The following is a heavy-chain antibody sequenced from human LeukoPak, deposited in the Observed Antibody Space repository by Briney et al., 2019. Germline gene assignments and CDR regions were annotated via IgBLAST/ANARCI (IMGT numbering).Heavy chain of an antibody. D-gene: IGHD3-10*01. J-gene: IGHJ4*02. CDR1: GFTFSSNY. CDR2: IYSGGST. V-gene: IGHV3-66*01. Sequence: GGSLRLSCAASGFTFSSNYMSWVRQAPGKGLEWVSVIYSGGSTYYAESVKGRFTISSDNSKNTLYLQMNSLRAEDTAVYYCARVSYYGSGSYYDYWGQGTLVTVSS. CDR3: ARVSYYGSGSYYDY.